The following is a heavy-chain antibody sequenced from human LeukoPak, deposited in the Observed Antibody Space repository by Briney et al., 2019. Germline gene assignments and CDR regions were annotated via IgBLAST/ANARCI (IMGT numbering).Heavy chain of an antibody. V-gene: IGHV3-23*01. J-gene: IGHJ5*02. CDR1: GFTFSSYA. D-gene: IGHD5-18*01. CDR2: ISGSGGST. Sequence: GGSLRLSCAASGFTFSSYAMSWVRQAPGKGLEWVSAISGSGGSTYYADSVKGRFTISRDNSKNTLYLQMNSLRAEDTAVYYCARVNLGDSYGYNWFDPWGQGTLVTVSS. CDR3: ARVNLGDSYGYNWFDP.